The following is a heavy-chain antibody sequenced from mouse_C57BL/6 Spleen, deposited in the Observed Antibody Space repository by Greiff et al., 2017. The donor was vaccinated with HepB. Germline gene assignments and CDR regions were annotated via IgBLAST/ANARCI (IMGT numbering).Heavy chain of an antibody. V-gene: IGHV1-69*01. CDR2: IDPSDSYT. CDR3: ARSKGWLLPFDY. CDR1: GYTFTSYW. J-gene: IGHJ2*01. D-gene: IGHD2-3*01. Sequence: QVQLQQPGAELVMPGASVKLSCKASGYTFTSYWMHWVKQRPGQGLEWIGEIDPSDSYTNYNQKFKGKSTLTVDKSSSTAYMQLSSLTSEDSAVYYCARSKGWLLPFDYWGQGTTLTVSS.